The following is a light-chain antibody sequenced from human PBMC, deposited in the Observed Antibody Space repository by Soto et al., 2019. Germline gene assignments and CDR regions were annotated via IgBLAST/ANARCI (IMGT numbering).Light chain of an antibody. CDR1: QSVSSY. Sequence: EIVLTQSPATLPLSPGERATLSCRASQSVSSYLAWYQQKPGQAPRLLIYDASNRATGIPARFSGSGSGTDFTLTISSLEPEDFAVYYCQQRSNWPGTFGPGTKVDI. V-gene: IGKV3-11*01. CDR3: QQRSNWPGT. CDR2: DAS. J-gene: IGKJ3*01.